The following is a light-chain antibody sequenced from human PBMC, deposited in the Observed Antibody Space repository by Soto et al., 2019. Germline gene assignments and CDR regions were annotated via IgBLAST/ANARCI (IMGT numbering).Light chain of an antibody. CDR1: QGISNY. V-gene: IGKV1-27*01. J-gene: IGKJ1*01. CDR3: QKYNSAPWT. Sequence: DLQMTQSPSSLSASVGDRVTITCRASQGISNYLAWYQQKPGKVPKLLIFAASNLQSGVPSRFSGSGSEKDFTLANSSLQPEDVAAFYCQKYNSAPWTFGQGTKVEIK. CDR2: AAS.